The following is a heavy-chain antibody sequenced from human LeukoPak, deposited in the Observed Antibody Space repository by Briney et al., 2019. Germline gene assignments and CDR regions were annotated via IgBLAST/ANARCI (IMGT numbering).Heavy chain of an antibody. CDR2: ITYNGGST. CDR3: VKDGGVATIFDF. CDR1: GFTFSTSA. Sequence: GGPLRLSCSAPGFTFSTSAMHWVRQAPGKGLEYVSFITYNGGSTYNADSVKGRFTISRDNSRNTLYLQMSSLRAEDTAVYHCVKDGGVATIFDFWGQGTLVTVSS. J-gene: IGHJ4*02. V-gene: IGHV3-64D*09. D-gene: IGHD5-24*01.